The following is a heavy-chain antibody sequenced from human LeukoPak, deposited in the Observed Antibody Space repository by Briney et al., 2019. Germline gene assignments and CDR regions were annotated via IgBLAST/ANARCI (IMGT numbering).Heavy chain of an antibody. CDR3: TRVGYIDEGIDY. CDR1: GFPFSSYW. Sequence: GGSLRLSCVASGFPFSSYWMTWVRQAPGKGLEWVANIKQDGSKKSYVDSVKGRFTISRHNPKNSLYLQMNSLRAEDTAIYYCTRVGYIDEGIDYWGQGTLVTVSS. D-gene: IGHD5-24*01. CDR2: IKQDGSKK. J-gene: IGHJ4*02. V-gene: IGHV3-7*04.